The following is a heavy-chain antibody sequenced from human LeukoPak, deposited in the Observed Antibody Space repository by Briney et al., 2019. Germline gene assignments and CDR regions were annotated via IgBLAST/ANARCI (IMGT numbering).Heavy chain of an antibody. CDR2: ISYDGSNK. CDR3: ARAALRLLDY. J-gene: IGHJ4*02. V-gene: IGHV3-30-3*01. Sequence: GGSLRLSCAASGFTVSSNYMSWVRQAPGKGLEWVAVISYDGSNKYYADSVKGRFTISRDNSKNTLYLQMNSLRSEDTAVYYCARAALRLLDYWGQGTLVTVSS. CDR1: GFTVSSNY. D-gene: IGHD2-21*01.